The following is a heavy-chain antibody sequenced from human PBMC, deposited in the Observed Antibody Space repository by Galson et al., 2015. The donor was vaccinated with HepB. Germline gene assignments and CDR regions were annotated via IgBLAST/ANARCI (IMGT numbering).Heavy chain of an antibody. J-gene: IGHJ4*02. CDR3: ARDRRRLDYYDSSGYPFDY. D-gene: IGHD3-22*01. Sequence: SLRLSCAASGFTFRTYSMNWVRQAPGKGLQWVSYISGSGGTEYYADSVQGRFTISKDNAKNSLFLQMNSLRGEDTAVYYCARDRRRLDYYDSSGYPFDYWGQGTLVTVSS. CDR2: ISGSGGTE. CDR1: GFTFRTYS. V-gene: IGHV3-48*04.